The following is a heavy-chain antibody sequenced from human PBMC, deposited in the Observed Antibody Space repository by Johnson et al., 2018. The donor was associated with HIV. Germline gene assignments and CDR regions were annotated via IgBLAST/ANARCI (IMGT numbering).Heavy chain of an antibody. CDR2: INWNGDCT. Sequence: MMLVESGGGVVRPGGSLRLSCAASRFTFDDYGMSWVRQVPGKGLEWVSGINWNGDCTGYAASVKGRFTISSDNAKNSLYLQMNSLRAEETAFYYCARFGRGGSHAFDIWGQGTMVTVSS. J-gene: IGHJ3*02. CDR1: RFTFDDYG. D-gene: IGHD3-16*01. CDR3: ARFGRGGSHAFDI. V-gene: IGHV3-20*04.